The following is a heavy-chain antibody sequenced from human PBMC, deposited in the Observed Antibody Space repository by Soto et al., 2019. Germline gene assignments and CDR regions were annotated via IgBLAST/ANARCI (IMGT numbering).Heavy chain of an antibody. Sequence: GGSLRLSCAASGFTFSSYGMHWVRQAPGKGLEWVAVIWYDGSNKYYADSVKGRFTISRDNSKNTLYLQMNSLRAEDTAVYYCARDPRRQLVPDYWGQGTLVTVSS. CDR1: GFTFSSYG. CDR2: IWYDGSNK. J-gene: IGHJ4*02. D-gene: IGHD6-13*01. CDR3: ARDPRRQLVPDY. V-gene: IGHV3-33*01.